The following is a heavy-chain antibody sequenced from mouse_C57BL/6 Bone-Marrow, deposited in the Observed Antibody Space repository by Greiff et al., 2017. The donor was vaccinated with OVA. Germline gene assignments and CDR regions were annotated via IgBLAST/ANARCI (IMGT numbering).Heavy chain of an antibody. Sequence: VQLQQSVAELVRPGASVKLSCTASGFNFKNNYMHWVKQRPEQGLEWIGRIDPANDDTKYDPKFQGKATMTADPSSNTAYLQLRSLASEDTAVYCCARGNFGSSFYSFDYWGQGTSVTVSS. CDR1: GFNFKNNY. CDR2: IDPANDDT. D-gene: IGHD1-1*01. CDR3: ARGNFGSSFYSFDY. V-gene: IGHV14-3*01. J-gene: IGHJ4*01.